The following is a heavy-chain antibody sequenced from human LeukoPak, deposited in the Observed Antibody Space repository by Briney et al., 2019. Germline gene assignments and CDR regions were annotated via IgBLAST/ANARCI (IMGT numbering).Heavy chain of an antibody. D-gene: IGHD1-26*01. CDR1: GGSFSGYY. CDR3: ARVPRGSYSFDY. J-gene: IGHJ4*02. CDR2: INHSGST. V-gene: IGHV4-34*01. Sequence: SETLSLTCAVYGGSFSGYYWSWIRQPPGKGLEWIGEINHSGSTNYNPSLKSRVTISVDTSKNQFSLKLSSVTAADTAVYYCARVPRGSYSFDYWGQGTLVTVSS.